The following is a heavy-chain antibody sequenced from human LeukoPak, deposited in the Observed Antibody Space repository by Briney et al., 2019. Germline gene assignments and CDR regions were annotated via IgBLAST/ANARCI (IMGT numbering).Heavy chain of an antibody. CDR3: ARGRRRNAFDI. CDR2: INHSGST. D-gene: IGHD1-14*01. CDR1: GGSFSGYY. J-gene: IGHJ3*02. Sequence: PSETLSLTCAVYGGSFSGYYWSWIRQPPGKGLEWIGEINHSGSTNYNPSLKSRVTISADTSKNQFSLKLSSVTAADTAVYYCARGRRRNAFDIWGQGTMVTVSS. V-gene: IGHV4-34*01.